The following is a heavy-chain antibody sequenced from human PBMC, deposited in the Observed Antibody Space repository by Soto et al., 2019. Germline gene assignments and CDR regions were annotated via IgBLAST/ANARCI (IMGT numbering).Heavy chain of an antibody. D-gene: IGHD2-21*01. Sequence: QVQLVQSGTEVKKAGSAVKVSCKTSGYTFTTYGISWIRQYPGQGLECIAWISVYNGDTNYAQTVQGRVTTTTATLPTTSYLELRSLRSDYTAVYYCARVYWGGDCFSGGDFDYWGQGTLVTVS. CDR1: GYTFTTYG. J-gene: IGHJ4*02. CDR3: ARVYWGGDCFSGGDFDY. V-gene: IGHV1-18*01. CDR2: ISVYNGDT.